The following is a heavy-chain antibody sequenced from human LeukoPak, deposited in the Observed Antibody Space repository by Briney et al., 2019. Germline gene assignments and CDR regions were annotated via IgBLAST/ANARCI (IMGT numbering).Heavy chain of an antibody. J-gene: IGHJ3*02. CDR2: IYYSGST. V-gene: IGHV4-59*08. D-gene: IGHD3-22*01. Sequence: SETLSLTCTVSGGSISSYHWSWIRQPPGKGLEWIGYIYYSGSTNYNPSLKSRVTISVDTSKNQFSLKLSSVTAADTAVYYCARHERGYYDSSGYYGEAFDIWGQGTMVTVSS. CDR1: GGSISSYH. CDR3: ARHERGYYDSSGYYGEAFDI.